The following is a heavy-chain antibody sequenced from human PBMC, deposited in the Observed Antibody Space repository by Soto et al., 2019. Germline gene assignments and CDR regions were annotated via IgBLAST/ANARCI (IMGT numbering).Heavy chain of an antibody. Sequence: EVQVVESGGGLIQPGGSLRLSCAASGFTVSSTYMSWVRQAPGKGLEWISIIYSGGSTFYADSVKGRFTISRDNSKNMLYLQMNSLRAEDTAVYYCARGVPITPGTFDYRGQGTLVTVSS. D-gene: IGHD5-12*01. V-gene: IGHV3-53*01. CDR3: ARGVPITPGTFDY. CDR2: IYSGGST. J-gene: IGHJ4*02. CDR1: GFTVSSTY.